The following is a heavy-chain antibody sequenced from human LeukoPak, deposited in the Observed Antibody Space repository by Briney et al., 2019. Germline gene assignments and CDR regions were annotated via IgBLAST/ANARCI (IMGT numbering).Heavy chain of an antibody. CDR2: MNPNSGNT. V-gene: IGHV1-8*01. J-gene: IGHJ4*02. CDR1: GYTFTSYD. Sequence: ASVKVSCKASGYTFTSYDINWVRQATGQGLEWMGWMNPNSGNTDYAQKFQGRVTMTRNTSISTAYMELSSLRCEDTAVYYCARGRGTYYYDSSGRDYWGQGTLVTVSS. D-gene: IGHD3-22*01. CDR3: ARGRGTYYYDSSGRDY.